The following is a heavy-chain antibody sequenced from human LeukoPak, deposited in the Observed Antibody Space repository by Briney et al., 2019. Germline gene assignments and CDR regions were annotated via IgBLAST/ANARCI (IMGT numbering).Heavy chain of an antibody. CDR1: GFTFSSYA. D-gene: IGHD2-2*01. V-gene: IGHV3-23*01. J-gene: IGHJ3*02. CDR3: AKQIVVVVPAAMHATTFDI. Sequence: GGSLRLSCAASGFTFSSYAMSWVRQAPGKGLEWVSAISGSGGSTYYADSVKGRFTISRDNSKNTLYLQMNSLRAEDTAVYYCAKQIVVVVPAAMHATTFDIWGQGTMVTVSS. CDR2: ISGSGGST.